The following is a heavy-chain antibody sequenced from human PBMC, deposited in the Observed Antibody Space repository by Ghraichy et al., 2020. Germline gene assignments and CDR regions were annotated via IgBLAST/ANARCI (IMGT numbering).Heavy chain of an antibody. CDR3: AKQTTVVRGVISPFDI. V-gene: IGHV3-23*01. D-gene: IGHD3-10*01. J-gene: IGHJ3*02. CDR1: GFIFSSYG. CDR2: IGSSGGDT. Sequence: GGSLRLSCAASGFIFSSYGVSWVRQAPGKGLEWFSAIGSSGGDTYYADSVKGRFTISRDNSKNTLYLQMNSLRAEDTAVYYCAKQTTVVRGVISPFDIWGRGIMVTVSA.